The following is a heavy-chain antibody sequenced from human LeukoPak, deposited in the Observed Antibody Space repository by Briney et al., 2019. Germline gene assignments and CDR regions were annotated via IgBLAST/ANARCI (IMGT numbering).Heavy chain of an antibody. D-gene: IGHD6-13*01. CDR2: IYYRGST. V-gene: IGHV4-59*01. J-gene: IGHJ5*02. CDR3: ARGGAAGSWFDP. CDR1: GGSISSYY. Sequence: SETLSLTCTVSGGSISSYYWSWIRQPPGKGLEWIGYIYYRGSTNYNPSLKSRVTISVDTSKNQFSLKLSSVTAADTAVYYCARGGAAGSWFDPWGQGTLVTVSS.